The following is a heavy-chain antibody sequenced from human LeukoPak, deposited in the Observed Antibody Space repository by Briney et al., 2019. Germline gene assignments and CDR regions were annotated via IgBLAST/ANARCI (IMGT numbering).Heavy chain of an antibody. V-gene: IGHV7-4-1*02. CDR1: GYTFTSYA. CDR2: INTNTGDP. CDR3: AREGGLLRSGAFDI. J-gene: IGHJ3*02. D-gene: IGHD3-10*01. Sequence: GASVKVSCKASGYTFTSYAMNWVRQAPGQGLEWMGWINTNTGDPTYAQGLTGRFVFYLDTSVSTAYLQISSLKAEDTAVYYCAREGGLLRSGAFDIWGHGTMVTVSS.